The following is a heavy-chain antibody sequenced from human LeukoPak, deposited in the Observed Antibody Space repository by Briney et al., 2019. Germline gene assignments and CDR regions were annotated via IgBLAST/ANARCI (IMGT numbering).Heavy chain of an antibody. J-gene: IGHJ4*02. CDR2: IKQDGSEK. D-gene: IGHD5-24*01. Sequence: GGSLRLSCAASGFTFSSYWMSWVRQAPGKGLEWVANIKQDGSEKYYVDSVKGRFTISRDNAKNSLYLQMNSLRAEDTAVYYCARHMERWRQFTHSLDYWGQGTLVTVSS. V-gene: IGHV3-7*01. CDR1: GFTFSSYW. CDR3: ARHMERWRQFTHSLDY.